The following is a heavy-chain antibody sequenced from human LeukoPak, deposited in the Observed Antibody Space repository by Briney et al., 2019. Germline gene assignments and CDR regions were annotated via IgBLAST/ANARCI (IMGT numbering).Heavy chain of an antibody. CDR1: GGTFSSYA. D-gene: IGHD6-6*01. Sequence: GASVKVSCKASGGTFSSYAISWVRQAPGQGLEWMGRIIPILGIANYAQKFQGRVTITADKSTSTAYMELSSLRSEDTAVYYCARSARREYYFDYWGQRTLVTVSS. J-gene: IGHJ4*02. CDR3: ARSARREYYFDY. CDR2: IIPILGIA. V-gene: IGHV1-69*04.